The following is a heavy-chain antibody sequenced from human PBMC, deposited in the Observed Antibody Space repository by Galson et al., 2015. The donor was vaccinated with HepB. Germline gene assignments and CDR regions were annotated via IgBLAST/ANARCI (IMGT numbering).Heavy chain of an antibody. V-gene: IGHV3-48*02. D-gene: IGHD1-26*01. CDR3: ARGIRWELFAFDY. CDR2: ISSSSSTI. CDR1: GFTLTSYS. Sequence: SLRLSCAASGFTLTSYSMNWVRQAPGKGLEWVSYISSSSSTIYYADSVKGRFNISRDNAKNSLYLQMNSLRDEDTAVYYCARGIRWELFAFDYWGQGTLVTVSS. J-gene: IGHJ4*02.